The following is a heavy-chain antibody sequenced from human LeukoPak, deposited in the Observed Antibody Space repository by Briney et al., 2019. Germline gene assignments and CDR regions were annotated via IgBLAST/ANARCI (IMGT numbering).Heavy chain of an antibody. CDR2: ISGSGGST. CDR3: AKVTIARFGELCFDY. Sequence: GGSLRLSCAASGFTFSSYAMSWVRQAPGKGLEWVSAISGSGGSTYYADSVKGRFTISRDNSKSTLYLQMSSLRAEDTAVYYCAKVTIARFGELCFDYWGQGTLVTVSS. V-gene: IGHV3-23*01. CDR1: GFTFSSYA. J-gene: IGHJ4*02. D-gene: IGHD3-10*01.